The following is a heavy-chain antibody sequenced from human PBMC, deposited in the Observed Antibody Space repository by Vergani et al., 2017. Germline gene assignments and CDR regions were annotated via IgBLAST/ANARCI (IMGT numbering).Heavy chain of an antibody. CDR1: GFTFSSYG. D-gene: IGHD7-27*01. CDR2: ISGSGGST. CDR3: ARSLHWGPFDI. J-gene: IGHJ3*02. V-gene: IGHV3-23*04. Sequence: VQLVESGGGVVQPGRSLRLSCAASGFTFSSYGMHWVRQAPGKGLEWVSAISGSGGSTYYADSVKGRFTISRDNSKNTLYLQMNSLRAEDTAVYYCARSLHWGPFDIWGQGTMVTVSS.